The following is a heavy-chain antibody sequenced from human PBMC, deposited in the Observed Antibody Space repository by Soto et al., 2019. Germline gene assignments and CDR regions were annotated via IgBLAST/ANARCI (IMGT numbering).Heavy chain of an antibody. CDR3: ARIGMPHSSGWYIDY. CDR1: GGSISNSNW. Sequence: KSSETLSLTCAVSGGSISNSNWWSWVRQPPGKGLEWIGEIYHSGSTNYNPSLKSRVTISVDKSKNQFSLKLSSVTAADTAVYYCARIGMPHSSGWYIDYWGQGTLVTVSS. V-gene: IGHV4-4*02. CDR2: IYHSGST. D-gene: IGHD6-19*01. J-gene: IGHJ4*02.